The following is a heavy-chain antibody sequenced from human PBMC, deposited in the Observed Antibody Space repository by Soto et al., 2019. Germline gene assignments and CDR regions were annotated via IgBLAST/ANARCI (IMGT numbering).Heavy chain of an antibody. D-gene: IGHD4-4*01. V-gene: IGHV4-31*03. Sequence: SETLSLTCTVSGGSISSGGYYWSWIRQHPGKGLEWIGYIYYSGSTYYNPSLKSRVTISVDTSKNQFSLKLSSVTAADTAVYYCAREVGYSNYVRSELGYFAYWGQGTLVTVSS. CDR2: IYYSGST. J-gene: IGHJ4*02. CDR1: GGSISSGGYY. CDR3: AREVGYSNYVRSELGYFAY.